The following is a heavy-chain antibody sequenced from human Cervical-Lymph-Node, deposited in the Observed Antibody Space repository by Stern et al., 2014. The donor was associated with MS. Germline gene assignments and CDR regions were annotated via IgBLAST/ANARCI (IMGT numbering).Heavy chain of an antibody. CDR3: ARQRYFDY. J-gene: IGHJ4*02. Sequence: EVQLVQSGPEVKRPGESLKISCQASGYTFTSYWIGWVRQMPGKGLEWIAIIFPGGSDIRYSPSFQCQVTIPADNPSSTAYWQWNNLKASDTAIYYCARQRYFDYWGQGTLVTVSS. CDR2: IFPGGSDI. V-gene: IGHV5-51*01. CDR1: GYTFTSYW.